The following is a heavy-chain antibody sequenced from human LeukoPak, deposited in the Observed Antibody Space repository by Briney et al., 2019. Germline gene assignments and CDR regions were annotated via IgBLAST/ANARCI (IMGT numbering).Heavy chain of an antibody. J-gene: IGHJ4*02. CDR1: GYPFSAHF. D-gene: IGHD3-22*01. Sequence: ASVKVSCTASGYPFSAHFLNWVRQAPGQGLEWMGWISAYNGHTNSAQKVQGRVTMTTDTSTSTAYMELRSLRSDDTAVYYCARGAAIDSNGYYGYAYWGQGTLVTVSS. V-gene: IGHV1-18*01. CDR2: ISAYNGHT. CDR3: ARGAAIDSNGYYGYAY.